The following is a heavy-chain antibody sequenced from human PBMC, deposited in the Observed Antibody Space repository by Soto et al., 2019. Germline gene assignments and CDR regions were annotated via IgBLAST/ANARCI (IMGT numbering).Heavy chain of an antibody. J-gene: IGHJ5*02. CDR2: INHSGST. CDR3: ARGRTYYDFWSGYYRDNWFDP. V-gene: IGHV4-34*01. Sequence: PSETLSLTCAVYGGSFSGYYWSWIRQPPGKGLEWIGEINHSGSTNYNPSLKSRVTISVDTSKNQFSLKLSSVTAADTAVYYCARGRTYYDFWSGYYRDNWFDPWGQRTPVTVSS. CDR1: GGSFSGYY. D-gene: IGHD3-3*01.